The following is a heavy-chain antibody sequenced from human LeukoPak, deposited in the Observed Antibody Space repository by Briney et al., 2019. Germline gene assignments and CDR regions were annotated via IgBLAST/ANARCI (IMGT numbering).Heavy chain of an antibody. CDR3: ARGDSPHIVLMVYANTGFDY. CDR1: GYTFTGYY. Sequence: GASVTVSCTASGYTFTGYYMHWVRQAPGQGLEWMGWINPNSGGTNYAQKFQGWVTMTRDTSISTAYMELSRLRSDDTAVYYCARGDSPHIVLMVYANTGFDYWGQGTLVTVSS. V-gene: IGHV1-2*04. CDR2: INPNSGGT. J-gene: IGHJ4*02. D-gene: IGHD2-8*01.